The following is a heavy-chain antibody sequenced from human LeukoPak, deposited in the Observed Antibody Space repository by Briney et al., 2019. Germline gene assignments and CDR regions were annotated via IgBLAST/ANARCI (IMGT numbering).Heavy chain of an antibody. CDR3: ARGRGVYGGSFYNWFDP. CDR1: GYTFTGYY. CDR2: INPNSGGT. J-gene: IGHJ5*02. Sequence: ASVKVSRKASGYTFTGYYMHWVRQAPGQGLEWMGWINPNSGGTNYAQNFQGRVTMTRDTSISTAYVELSRLTSDDTAGYYCARGRGVYGGSFYNWFDPWGQGTLVTVSS. D-gene: IGHD1-26*01. V-gene: IGHV1-2*02.